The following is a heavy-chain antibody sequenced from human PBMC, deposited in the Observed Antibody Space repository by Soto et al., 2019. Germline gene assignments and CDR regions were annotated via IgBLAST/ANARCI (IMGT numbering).Heavy chain of an antibody. Sequence: QVQLQESGPGLVKPSQTLSLTCTVSGGSISSGGYYWSWIRQHPGKGLEWIGYIYYSGSTYYNPSLKSRVTISVDTSKNQFSLKLSSVTAADTAVYYCARCHYGSGSYYKTVFDYWGQGTLVTVSA. CDR2: IYYSGST. CDR1: GGSISSGGYY. V-gene: IGHV4-31*03. CDR3: ARCHYGSGSYYKTVFDY. J-gene: IGHJ4*02. D-gene: IGHD3-10*01.